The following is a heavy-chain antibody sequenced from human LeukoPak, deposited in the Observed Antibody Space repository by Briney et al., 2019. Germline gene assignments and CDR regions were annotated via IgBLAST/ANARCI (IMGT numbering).Heavy chain of an antibody. Sequence: GGSLRLSCAVSGFTFSSYSMNWVRQAPGKGLEWVSYISSSSRTIYYADSVKGRFTISRDNAKNSLYLQMNSLRAEDTAVYYCARDYYGDYLKGYWGQGTLVTVSS. CDR2: ISSSSRTI. D-gene: IGHD4-17*01. CDR3: ARDYYGDYLKGY. J-gene: IGHJ4*02. V-gene: IGHV3-48*01. CDR1: GFTFSSYS.